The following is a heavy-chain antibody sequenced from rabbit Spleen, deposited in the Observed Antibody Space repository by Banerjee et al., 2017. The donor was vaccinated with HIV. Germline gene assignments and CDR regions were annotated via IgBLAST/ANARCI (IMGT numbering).Heavy chain of an antibody. Sequence: QEQLEESGGDLVKPGASLTLTCIASGVSFSVSSYMCWVRQAPGKGLEWIACIDTGSSGFTYFASWAKGRFTISKTSSTTVTLQMTSLTAADTATYFCARDSRAVGYSYYFTLWGPGTLVTVS. CDR1: GVSFSVSSY. CDR2: IDTGSSGFT. CDR3: ARDSRAVGYSYYFTL. D-gene: IGHD1-1*01. V-gene: IGHV1S45*01. J-gene: IGHJ4*01.